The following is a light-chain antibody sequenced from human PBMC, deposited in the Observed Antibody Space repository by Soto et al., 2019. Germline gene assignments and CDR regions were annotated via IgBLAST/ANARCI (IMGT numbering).Light chain of an antibody. CDR2: GNS. CDR1: SSNIGAGYD. CDR3: QSYDSSLKV. V-gene: IGLV1-40*01. Sequence: QSALTQPPSVSGAPGQRVTISCTGSSSNIGAGYDVHWYQQLPGTAPKLLIYGNSNRPSGVPDRFSGSKSGTSAPLAITGLQAEDEADYYCQSYDSSLKVFGTGTKVTVL. J-gene: IGLJ1*01.